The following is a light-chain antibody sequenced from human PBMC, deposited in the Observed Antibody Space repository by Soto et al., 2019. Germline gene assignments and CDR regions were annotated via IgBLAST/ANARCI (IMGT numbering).Light chain of an antibody. CDR2: DAS. V-gene: IGKV3D-15*02. J-gene: IGKJ1*01. Sequence: EIVMMQSPDTLSVSPGERATLSCRASQSIRGNLAWYQQKPGQAPRLLIYDASTGATGIPDRFSASGSGTEFTLTISSLQSEAFAVYYCHHYGNSPKTFGQGTKVEIK. CDR3: HHYGNSPKT. CDR1: QSIRGN.